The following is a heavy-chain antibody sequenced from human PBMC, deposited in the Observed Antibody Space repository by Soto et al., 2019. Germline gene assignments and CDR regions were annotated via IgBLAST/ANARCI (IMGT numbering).Heavy chain of an antibody. J-gene: IGHJ4*02. CDR2: ISAYNGNT. CDR1: GYTFTSYA. V-gene: IGHV1-18*01. CDR3: ARAPIITVIDY. Sequence: ASVKVSCKASGYTFTSYAMHWVRQAPGQRLEWMGWISAYNGNTNYAQKLQGRVTMTTDTSTSTAYMELRSLRSDDTAVYYCARAPIITVIDYWGQGTLVTVSS. D-gene: IGHD3-10*01.